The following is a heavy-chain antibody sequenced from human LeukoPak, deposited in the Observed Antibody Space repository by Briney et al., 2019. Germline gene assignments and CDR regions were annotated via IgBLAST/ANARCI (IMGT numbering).Heavy chain of an antibody. CDR2: INHSGST. CDR3: ARQQLHYYYYYGMDV. D-gene: IGHD6-13*01. V-gene: IGHV4-34*01. Sequence: SETLSLTCAVYGGSFSGYYWSWIRQPPGKGLEWIGEINHSGSTNYNPSLKSRVTISVDTSKNHFSLKLSSVTAADTAVYYCARQQLHYYYYYGMDVWGQGTTVTVSS. CDR1: GGSFSGYY. J-gene: IGHJ6*02.